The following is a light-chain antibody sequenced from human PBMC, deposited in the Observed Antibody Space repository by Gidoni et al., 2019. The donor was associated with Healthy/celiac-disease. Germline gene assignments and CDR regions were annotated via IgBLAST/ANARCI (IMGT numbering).Light chain of an antibody. CDR3: QQYNNWPPPYT. J-gene: IGKJ2*01. CDR1: QSVSSN. CDR2: VAS. V-gene: IGKV3-15*01. Sequence: EIVMTQSPATLSVSPGERATLSCRASQSVSSNLAWYQQKPGQAPRLLINVASTRATGIPARFSGSGSGTEFTLTISSRQSEAFAVYYCQQYNNWPPPYTFGQGTKLEIK.